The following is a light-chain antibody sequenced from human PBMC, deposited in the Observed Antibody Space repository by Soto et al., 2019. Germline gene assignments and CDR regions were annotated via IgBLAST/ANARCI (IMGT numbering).Light chain of an antibody. CDR1: QSISSH. CDR3: QQRYSMPLT. CDR2: EAS. J-gene: IGKJ3*01. V-gene: IGKV1-39*01. Sequence: DIQMTQSPSSLSASVGDRVTITCRASQSISSHLNWYQQKPGKAPQLLIYEASSLQGGVPSRFSGSGSGTDFTLTIRRLQADDFAIYYCQQRYSMPLTFGPG.